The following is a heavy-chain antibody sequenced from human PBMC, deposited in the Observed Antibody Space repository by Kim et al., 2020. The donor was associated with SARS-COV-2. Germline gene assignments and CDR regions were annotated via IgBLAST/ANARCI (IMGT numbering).Heavy chain of an antibody. CDR3: AKYVVVAGTRYFDL. CDR1: GFIFSNYA. Sequence: GGALRRSCAASGFIFSNYAMNWVRLAPGKGLEWVSAISASGDRTYYADSEKGRFTISRDNSNLYLQMNSLRAEDTAIYYCAKYVVVAGTRYFDLWRRGTL. J-gene: IGHJ2*01. D-gene: IGHD2-15*01. V-gene: IGHV3-23*01. CDR2: ISASGDRT.